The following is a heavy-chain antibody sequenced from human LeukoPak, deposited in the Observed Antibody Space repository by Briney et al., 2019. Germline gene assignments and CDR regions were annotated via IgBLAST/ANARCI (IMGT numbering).Heavy chain of an antibody. J-gene: IGHJ4*02. D-gene: IGHD6-13*01. CDR2: ISGSGGST. Sequence: HTGGSLRLSCAASGLTFSSHAMNWVRQAPGKGLEWVSVISGSGGSTRYADSVKGRLTISRDNSKNTLYLQMNSLRAEDTAVYYCAKVGPIEQQLARIDYWGQGTLVIVSS. CDR1: GLTFSSHA. V-gene: IGHV3-23*01. CDR3: AKVGPIEQQLARIDY.